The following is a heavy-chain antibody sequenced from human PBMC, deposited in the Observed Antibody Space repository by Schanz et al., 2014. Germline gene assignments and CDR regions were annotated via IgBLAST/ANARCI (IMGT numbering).Heavy chain of an antibody. V-gene: IGHV3-11*06. CDR2: ISGSSTYT. D-gene: IGHD5-12*01. CDR3: AREGEWGYDPPRH. CDR1: GFRFSDNY. Sequence: QVQLVESGGVSVKPGGSLRLSCAASGFRFSDNYMSWVRQAPGKGPEWVSHISGSSTYTNYADSVKGRFTISRDNAKNSLYLQMNSLRAEDTAVYYCAREGEWGYDPPRHWGQGTLVTVSS. J-gene: IGHJ4*02.